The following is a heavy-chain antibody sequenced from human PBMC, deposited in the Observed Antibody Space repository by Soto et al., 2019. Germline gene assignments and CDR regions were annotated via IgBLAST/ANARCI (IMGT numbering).Heavy chain of an antibody. Sequence: SETLSLTCAVYGGSFSGYHCIFIRHPPFKCLEWIVEINHSGSTNYNPSLKSRVTLSVDSSKNQFSLKLNSVTAADTAVYYCARGIAMKVVVERDAPDKNYLDSWGQGTLVTVSS. V-gene: IGHV4-34*01. J-gene: IGHJ4*02. CDR1: GGSFSGYH. CDR2: INHSGST. CDR3: ARGIAMKVVVERDAPDKNYLDS. D-gene: IGHD3-22*01.